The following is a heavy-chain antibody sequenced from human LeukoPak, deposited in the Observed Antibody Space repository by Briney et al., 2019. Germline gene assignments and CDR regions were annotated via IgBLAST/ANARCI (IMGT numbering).Heavy chain of an antibody. Sequence: GGSLRLSCAASGFTFSSYGMHWVRQAPGKGLEWVAVIWYDGSNKYYADSVKGRFTISRDNSKNTLYLQMNSLRAEDTAVYYCAREGCGSTSCYTYYYYYGMDVWGQGTTVTVSS. V-gene: IGHV3-33*01. CDR2: IWYDGSNK. CDR1: GFTFSSYG. CDR3: AREGCGSTSCYTYYYYYGMDV. J-gene: IGHJ6*02. D-gene: IGHD2-2*02.